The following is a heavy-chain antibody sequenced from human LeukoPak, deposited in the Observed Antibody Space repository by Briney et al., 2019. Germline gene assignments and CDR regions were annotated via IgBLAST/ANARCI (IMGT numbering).Heavy chain of an antibody. CDR2: INHSGST. D-gene: IGHD2-15*01. J-gene: IGHJ4*02. CDR1: GGSFSGYY. CDR3: ARGELGGPLDY. Sequence: SETLSLTCAVYGGSFSGYYWSWIRQPPGKGLEWIGEINHSGSTNYNPSLKSRVTISVDTSKNQFSLKLSSVTAADTAVYYCARGELGGPLDYWGQGTLVTVSS. V-gene: IGHV4-34*01.